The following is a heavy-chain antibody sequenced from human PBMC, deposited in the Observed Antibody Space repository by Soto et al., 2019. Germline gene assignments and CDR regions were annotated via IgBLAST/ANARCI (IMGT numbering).Heavy chain of an antibody. J-gene: IGHJ4*02. CDR3: AKDRYYEGAGPAAADY. CDR1: GFTFSSYG. V-gene: IGHV3-30*18. Sequence: QVQLVESGGGVVQPGRSLRLSCAASGFTFSSYGMHWVRQAPGKGLEWVAVISYDGSNKYYADSVKGRFTISRDNSKNTVYLQMNSLRAEDTAVYYCAKDRYYEGAGPAAADYWGQGTLVTVSS. CDR2: ISYDGSNK. D-gene: IGHD3-22*01.